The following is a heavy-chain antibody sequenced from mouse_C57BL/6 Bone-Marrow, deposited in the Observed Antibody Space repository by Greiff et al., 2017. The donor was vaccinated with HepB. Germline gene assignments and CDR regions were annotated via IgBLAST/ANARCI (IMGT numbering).Heavy chain of an antibody. CDR3: ARKGPAQAFAY. J-gene: IGHJ3*01. Sequence: QVQLQQPGAELVKPGASVKLSCKASGYTFTSYWMHWVKQRPGQGLEWIGMIHPNSGSTNYNEKFKSKATLTVDKSSSTAYMQLSSLTSEDSAVYYCARKGPAQAFAYWGQGTLVTVSA. CDR2: IHPNSGST. D-gene: IGHD3-2*02. V-gene: IGHV1-64*01. CDR1: GYTFTSYW.